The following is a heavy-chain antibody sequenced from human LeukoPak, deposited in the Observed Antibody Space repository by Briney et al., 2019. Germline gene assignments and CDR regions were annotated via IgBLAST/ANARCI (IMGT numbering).Heavy chain of an antibody. Sequence: PGGSLRLSCAASGFTFDDYGMSWVRQAPGKGLEWVSGINWNGGSTGYVDSVKGRFTISRDNAKNSLYLQMNSLRAEDTALYYCARASESYDPYYYYYMDVWGKGTTVTVSS. V-gene: IGHV3-20*04. J-gene: IGHJ6*03. D-gene: IGHD1-26*01. CDR3: ARASESYDPYYYYYMDV. CDR2: INWNGGST. CDR1: GFTFDDYG.